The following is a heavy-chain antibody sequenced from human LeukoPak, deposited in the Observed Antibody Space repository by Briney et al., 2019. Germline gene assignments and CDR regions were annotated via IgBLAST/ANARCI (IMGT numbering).Heavy chain of an antibody. CDR3: ARDLRRSGCNWGCDH. D-gene: IGHD5-24*01. Sequence: ASVKVSCKASGYMFTHYYMHWVRQAPGQGLEWMGMITSSGGDTSYAQKFEGRVTMTRDTSTRTVYMELSSLTSEDTAVYYCARDLRRSGCNWGCDHWGQGTLVTVSP. J-gene: IGHJ4*02. CDR1: GYMFTHYY. CDR2: ITSSGGDT. V-gene: IGHV1-46*01.